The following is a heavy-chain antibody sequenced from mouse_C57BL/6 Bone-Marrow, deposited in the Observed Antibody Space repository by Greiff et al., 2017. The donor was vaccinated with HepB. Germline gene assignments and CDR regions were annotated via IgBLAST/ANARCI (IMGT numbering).Heavy chain of an antibody. J-gene: IGHJ3*01. CDR1: GYTFTDHT. D-gene: IGHD2-1*01. CDR2: IYPRDGST. V-gene: IGHV1-78*01. CDR3: AQYGNYGWFAY. Sequence: VKLQESDAELVKPGASVKISCKVSGYTFTDHTIHWMKQRPEQGLEWIGYIYPRDGSTKYNEKFKGKATLTADKSSSTAYMQLNSLTSEDSAVYFCAQYGNYGWFAYWGQGTLVTVSA.